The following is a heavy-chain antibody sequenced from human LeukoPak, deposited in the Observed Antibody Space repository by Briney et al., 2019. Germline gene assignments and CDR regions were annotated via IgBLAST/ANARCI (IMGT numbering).Heavy chain of an antibody. CDR2: IYYSGST. D-gene: IGHD5-12*01. J-gene: IGHJ4*02. CDR1: GGSISSGGYY. V-gene: IGHV4-31*03. Sequence: SETLSLTCTVSGGSISSGGYYWSWIRQHPGKGLEWIGYIYYSGSTYYNPSLKSRVTISVDTSKNQFSLKLSSVTAADTAVYYCARGSGYAGVLDYWGQGTLVTVSS. CDR3: ARGSGYAGVLDY.